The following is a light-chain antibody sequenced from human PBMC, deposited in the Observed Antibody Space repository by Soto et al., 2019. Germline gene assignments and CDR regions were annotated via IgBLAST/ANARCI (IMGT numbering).Light chain of an antibody. J-gene: IGKJ4*01. V-gene: IGKV3-15*01. CDR2: GAS. CDR1: QSVNSN. CDR3: QQYNDWPLT. Sequence: EKVMTQSPAALSVSPGERATLSCRASQSVNSNLAWYQRKPGQAPRLLLYGASTRATGIPARFSGSASGTEFTLTISSLQSEDSAVYYCQQYNDWPLTFGGGTKVESK.